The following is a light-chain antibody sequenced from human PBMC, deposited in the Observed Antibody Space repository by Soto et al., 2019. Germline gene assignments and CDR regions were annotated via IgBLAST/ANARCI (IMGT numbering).Light chain of an antibody. CDR3: QQYYKWPPWR. J-gene: IGKJ1*01. CDR2: DAS. V-gene: IGKV3-11*01. CDR1: QSVSSY. Sequence: EIVLTQSPATLSLSPVERAALSCMASQSVSSYLAWYQQKPGQAPRLLIYDASNRATGIPARFSGSGSGTDFPLTIRSLQSEDFAFYYCQQYYKWPPWRFGQGTKVDIK.